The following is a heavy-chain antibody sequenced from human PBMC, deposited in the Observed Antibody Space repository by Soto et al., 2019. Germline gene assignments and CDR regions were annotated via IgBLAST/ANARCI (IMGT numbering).Heavy chain of an antibody. J-gene: IGHJ6*01. Sequence: SETLSLTCNFSGGSISIYYWTWIGQPAGKGLEWIGRIYTSGSTNYNPSLKSRVTTSVDTSKNQFSLKLSSVTAADTAVYYCERDKSRLGNGMDVWGQGTTVTVSS. V-gene: IGHV4-4*07. CDR3: ERDKSRLGNGMDV. CDR2: IYTSGST. CDR1: GGSISIYY.